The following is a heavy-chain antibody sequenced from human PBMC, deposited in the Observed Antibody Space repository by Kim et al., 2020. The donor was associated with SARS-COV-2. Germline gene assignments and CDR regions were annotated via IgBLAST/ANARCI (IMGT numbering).Heavy chain of an antibody. Sequence: SQTLSLTCAISGDSVSSGRGTWNWIRQSPSRGLEWLGRIYYRSKWSSDYALSVKSRITISPDTSKNQFSLQLNFVTPEDTAVYYCVKGTRELSSSFFVYWGPGTLVTVSS. CDR3: VKGTRELSSSFFVY. J-gene: IGHJ4*01. CDR2: IYYRSKWSS. D-gene: IGHD6-13*01. V-gene: IGHV6-1*01. CDR1: GDSVSSGRGT.